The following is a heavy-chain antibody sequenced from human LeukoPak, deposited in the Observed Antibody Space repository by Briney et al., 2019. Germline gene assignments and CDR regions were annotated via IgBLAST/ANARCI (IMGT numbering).Heavy chain of an antibody. CDR1: GYTFTSYA. CDR3: ARSHDSSGYYPRLGY. J-gene: IGHJ4*02. D-gene: IGHD3-22*01. CDR2: INTNTGNP. Sequence: ASVKVSCKASGYTFTSYAMNWVRQAPGQGLEWMGWINTNTGNPTYAQGFTGRFVFSLDTSVSTAYLQISSLKAEDTAVYYCARSHDSSGYYPRLGYWGQGTLVTVSS. V-gene: IGHV7-4-1*02.